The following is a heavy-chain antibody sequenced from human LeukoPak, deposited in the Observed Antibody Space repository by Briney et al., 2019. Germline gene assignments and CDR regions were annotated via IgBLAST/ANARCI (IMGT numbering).Heavy chain of an antibody. CDR1: GGSISSYY. CDR3: ARGGWFGQT. J-gene: IGHJ5*02. D-gene: IGHD3-10*01. CDR2: IYYSGST. V-gene: IGHV4-59*01. Sequence: SETLSLTCTVSGGSISSYYWSWIRQPPGKGLEWLGYIYYSGSTNYNPSLKSRVTISVETSKNQFSLKLSSVTAADTAVYYCARGGWFGQTWGQGTLVTVSS.